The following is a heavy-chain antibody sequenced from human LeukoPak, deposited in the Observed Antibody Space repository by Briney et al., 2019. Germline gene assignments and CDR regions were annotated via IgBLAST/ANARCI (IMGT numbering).Heavy chain of an antibody. D-gene: IGHD3-3*01. V-gene: IGHV4-30-2*01. CDR2: IYHSGST. J-gene: IGHJ4*02. Sequence: SQTLSLTCAVSGGSISSGGYSWSWIRQPPGKGLEWIGYIYHSGSTYYNPSLKSRVTISVDRSKNQFSLKLSSVTAADTAVYYCARESITIFGVVTPPDYWGQGTLVTVSS. CDR3: ARESITIFGVVTPPDY. CDR1: GGSISSGGYS.